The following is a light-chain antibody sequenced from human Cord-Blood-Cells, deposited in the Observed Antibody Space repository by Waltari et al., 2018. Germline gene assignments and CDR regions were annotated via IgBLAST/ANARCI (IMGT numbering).Light chain of an antibody. J-gene: IGKJ4*01. CDR2: GAS. V-gene: IGKV3-15*01. CDR1: QSVSSN. CDR3: QQYNNWPLT. Sequence: EIVMTQSPATLSVSPGERATLSCRASQSVSSNLAWYQQKPGQAPRLLIYGASTRATGIPAGFSGSGSVTEFTLTISSLQSEDFAVYYCQQYNNWPLTFGGGTKVEIK.